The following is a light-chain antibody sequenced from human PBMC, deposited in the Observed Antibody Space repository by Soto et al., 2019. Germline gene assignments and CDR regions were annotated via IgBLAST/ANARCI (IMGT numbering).Light chain of an antibody. J-gene: IGKJ1*01. V-gene: IGKV1-27*01. Sequence: DIQMTQSPSSLSASVGDRVTITCRASQGISNYLSWYQQKQGIVPTLLVSASSTLQSGVPSRFSGSGSGTEFTLTSTRLLPEDVATYYCQRYTDASTFCQGTKVEI. CDR1: QGISNY. CDR3: QRYTDAST. CDR2: ASS.